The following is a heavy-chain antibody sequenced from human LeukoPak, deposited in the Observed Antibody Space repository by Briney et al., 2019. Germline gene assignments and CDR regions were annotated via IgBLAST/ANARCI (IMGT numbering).Heavy chain of an antibody. CDR2: INHSGST. J-gene: IGHJ4*02. D-gene: IGHD3-3*01. CDR1: GGSISSTNW. V-gene: IGHV4-4*02. CDR3: ARVRRGYYTNTDYFDY. Sequence: TWGTLSLTCAVSGGSISSTNWWSWVRLSPGQGLEWIGEINHSGSTNYNPSLKSRVTISVDTSKNQFSLKLSSVTAADTAVYYCARVRRGYYTNTDYFDYWGQGTLVTVSS.